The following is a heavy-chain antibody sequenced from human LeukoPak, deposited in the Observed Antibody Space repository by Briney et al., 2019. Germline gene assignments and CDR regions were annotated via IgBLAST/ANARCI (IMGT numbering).Heavy chain of an antibody. CDR3: ARLVATSDLDY. V-gene: IGHV4-38-2*02. J-gene: IGHJ4*02. CDR2: IYHSGST. Sequence: SETLSLTCTVSGYSISSGYYWGWIRPPPGKGLEWIGSIYHSGSTYYNPSLKSRVTISVDTSKNQFSLKLSSVTAADTAVYYCARLVATSDLDYWGQGTLVTVSS. D-gene: IGHD5-12*01. CDR1: GYSISSGYY.